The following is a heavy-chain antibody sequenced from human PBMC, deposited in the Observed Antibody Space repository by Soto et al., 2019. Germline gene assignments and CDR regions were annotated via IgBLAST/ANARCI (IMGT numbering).Heavy chain of an antibody. J-gene: IGHJ6*03. CDR1: GFTFSSYG. V-gene: IGHV3-33*01. CDR3: ARDYKDIVVVPAANYYYYMDV. Sequence: GGSLRLSCAASGFTFSSYGMHWVRQAPGKGLEWVAVIWYDGSNKYYADSVKGRFTISRDNSKNTLYLQMNSLRAEDTAVYYCARDYKDIVVVPAANYYYYMDVWGKGTTVTVSS. CDR2: IWYDGSNK. D-gene: IGHD2-2*01.